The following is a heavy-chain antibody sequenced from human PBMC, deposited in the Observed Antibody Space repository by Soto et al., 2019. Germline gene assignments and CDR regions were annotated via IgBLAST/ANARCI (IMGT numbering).Heavy chain of an antibody. CDR2: ISAYNGNT. V-gene: IGHV1-18*01. CDR1: GYTFTSYG. CDR3: ARSYRYSSGWYGRALPNYYYYYMDV. J-gene: IGHJ6*03. D-gene: IGHD6-19*01. Sequence: ASVKVSCKASGYTFTSYGISWVRQAPGQGLEWMGWISAYNGNTNYAQKLQGRVTMTTDTSTSTAYMELRSLRSDDTAVYYCARSYRYSSGWYGRALPNYYYYYMDVWGKGTTVTVSS.